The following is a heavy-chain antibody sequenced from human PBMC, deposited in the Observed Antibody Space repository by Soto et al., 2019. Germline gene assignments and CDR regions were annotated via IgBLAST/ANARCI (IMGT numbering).Heavy chain of an antibody. CDR3: AKDKSLTTVYYFDY. Sequence: GGSLRLSSAASGFTFSSYAMSWVRQAPGKGLEWVSAISGSGGSTYYADSVKGRFTISRDNSKNTLYLQMNSLRAEDTAVYYCAKDKSLTTVYYFDYWGQGTLVTVSS. CDR1: GFTFSSYA. J-gene: IGHJ4*02. CDR2: ISGSGGST. D-gene: IGHD4-17*01. V-gene: IGHV3-23*01.